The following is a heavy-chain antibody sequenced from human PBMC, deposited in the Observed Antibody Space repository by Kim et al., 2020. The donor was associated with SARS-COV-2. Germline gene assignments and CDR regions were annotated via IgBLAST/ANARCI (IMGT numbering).Heavy chain of an antibody. CDR3: ARHLGFTIFGVEGSPGGEDRWFDP. V-gene: IGHV4-39*01. Sequence: SETLSLTCTVSGGSISSSSYYWGWIRQPPGKGLEWIGSIYYSGSTYYNPSLKSRVTISVDTSKNQFSLKLSSVTAADTAVYYCARHLGFTIFGVEGSPGGEDRWFDPWGQGTLVTVSS. CDR1: GGSISSSSYY. D-gene: IGHD3-3*01. CDR2: IYYSGST. J-gene: IGHJ5*02.